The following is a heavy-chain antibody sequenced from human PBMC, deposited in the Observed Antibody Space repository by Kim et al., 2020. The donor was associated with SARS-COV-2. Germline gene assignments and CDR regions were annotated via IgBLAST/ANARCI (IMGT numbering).Heavy chain of an antibody. J-gene: IGHJ4*02. CDR1: GFTFDDYA. CDR3: AKAVAGTSNSIPLTPFDY. Sequence: GGSLRLSCAASGFTFDDYAMHWVRQAPGKGLEWVSGISWNSGSIGYADSVKGRFTISRDNAKNSLYLQMNSLRAEDTALYYCAKAVAGTSNSIPLTPFDYWGQGTLVTVSS. D-gene: IGHD6-19*01. V-gene: IGHV3-9*01. CDR2: ISWNSGSI.